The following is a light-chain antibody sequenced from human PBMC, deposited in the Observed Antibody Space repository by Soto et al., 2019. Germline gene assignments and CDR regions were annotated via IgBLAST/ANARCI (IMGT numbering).Light chain of an antibody. CDR1: SNDVGGYNF. Sequence: QSVLAQPPSACGSPGHSVTISCAGTSNDVGGYNFVSWYQQHPGKAPKLMIFEVSKRPSGVPDRFSGSKSGNTASLTVSGLQAEDEADYYCSSYAGNNIFYVFGTGTKVTVL. J-gene: IGLJ1*01. CDR2: EVS. V-gene: IGLV2-8*01. CDR3: SSYAGNNIFYV.